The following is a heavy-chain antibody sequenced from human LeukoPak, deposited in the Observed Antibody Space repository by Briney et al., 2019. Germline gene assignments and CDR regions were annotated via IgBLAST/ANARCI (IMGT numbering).Heavy chain of an antibody. V-gene: IGHV4-4*07. CDR3: AREGYCSSTSCYAENWFDP. D-gene: IGHD2-2*01. CDR1: GGSISSYY. J-gene: IGHJ5*02. Sequence: SATLSLTCTVSGGSISSYYWSWIRQPAGKGLEWIGRIYTSGSTNYNPSLKGRVTMSVDTSKNQFSLKLSSVTAADTAVYYCAREGYCSSTSCYAENWFDPWGQGTLVTVSS. CDR2: IYTSGST.